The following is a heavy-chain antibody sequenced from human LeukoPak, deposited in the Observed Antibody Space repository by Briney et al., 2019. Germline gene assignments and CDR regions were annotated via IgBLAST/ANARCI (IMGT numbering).Heavy chain of an antibody. CDR1: GYTFTGYY. CDR3: ARGRDTYDILTGYLDY. J-gene: IGHJ4*02. V-gene: IGHV1-2*04. CDR2: INPNSGGT. D-gene: IGHD3-9*01. Sequence: GASVKVSCKASGYTFTGYYMHWVRQAPGQGLEWMGWINPNSGGTNYAQKFQGWVTMTRDTSISTAYMELSRLRSDDTAVYYCARGRDTYDILTGYLDYWGQGTLVTVSS.